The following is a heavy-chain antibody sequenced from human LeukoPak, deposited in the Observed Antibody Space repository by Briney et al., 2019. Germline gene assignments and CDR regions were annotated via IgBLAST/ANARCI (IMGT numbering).Heavy chain of an antibody. Sequence: GGSLRLSCAASGFRFNDYAMHWARQAPGKGLEWVAGINWERGNIDYGDSVKGRFTISTDNAKKSLYLQMDSPRPNDTALYYCAKGAGGQRDWYFDHWGRGTLVTVS. CDR2: INWERGNI. J-gene: IGHJ2*01. CDR1: GFRFNDYA. D-gene: IGHD3-16*01. CDR3: AKGAGGQRDWYFDH. V-gene: IGHV3-9*01.